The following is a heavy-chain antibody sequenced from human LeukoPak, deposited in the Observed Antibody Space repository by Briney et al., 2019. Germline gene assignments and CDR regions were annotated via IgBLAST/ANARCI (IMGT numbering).Heavy chain of an antibody. V-gene: IGHV1-18*01. CDR1: GYTFTSYG. D-gene: IGHD3-22*01. CDR2: ISAYNGNT. Sequence: GASVKVSCKASGYTFTSYGISWVRQAPGQGLEWMGWISAYNGNTNYAQKLQGRVTMTTDTSTSTAYIELRSLRSDDTAVYYCARDRDSSGYFPSAFDYWGQGTLVTVSS. J-gene: IGHJ4*02. CDR3: ARDRDSSGYFPSAFDY.